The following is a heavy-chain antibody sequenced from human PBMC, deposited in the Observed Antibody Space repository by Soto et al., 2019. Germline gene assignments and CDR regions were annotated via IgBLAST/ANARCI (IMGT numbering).Heavy chain of an antibody. Sequence: TSETLSHTCTVSGGSIIHYYWTWIRQPPGKGLEWMGYIYYSGTTTNYNPSLKSRVTLSVDTSKNTLYLQMNSLRADDTAMYYCARDLGGYLDYWGQGTVVTVSS. CDR3: ARDLGGYLDY. D-gene: IGHD2-15*01. CDR2: IYYSGTTT. V-gene: IGHV4-59*12. CDR1: GGSIIHYY. J-gene: IGHJ4*02.